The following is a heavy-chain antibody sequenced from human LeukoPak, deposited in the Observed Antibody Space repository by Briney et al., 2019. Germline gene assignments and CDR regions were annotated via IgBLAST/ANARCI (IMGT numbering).Heavy chain of an antibody. CDR2: ISSTSGYI. J-gene: IGHJ6*02. D-gene: IGHD3-9*01. V-gene: IGHV3-21*01. CDR3: ARGVRYYDILTGNYPTYCYGMDV. Sequence: GGSLRLSCAASGFTFSIYSLNWVRQAPGKGFEWVSSISSTSGYIYYADSVKGRFTISRDNAKNSLYLQMNSLRAEDTAVYYCARGVRYYDILTGNYPTYCYGMDVWGQGTTVTVSS. CDR1: GFTFSIYS.